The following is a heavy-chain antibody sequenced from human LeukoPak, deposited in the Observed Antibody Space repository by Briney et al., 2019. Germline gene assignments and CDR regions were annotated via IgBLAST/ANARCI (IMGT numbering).Heavy chain of an antibody. CDR3: ARGDFSENGDHVDAFDI. V-gene: IGHV3-7*01. D-gene: IGHD4-17*01. J-gene: IGHJ3*02. CDR2: IKSDGSER. CDR1: GFTFNNYW. Sequence: GGSLRLSCAASGFTFNNYWMSWVRQAPGKGLQWVANIKSDGSERFYVDSVKGRFSISRDNTKKSLYLQMNSLRGEDTGVYYCARGDFSENGDHVDAFDIWGRGTMVIVSS.